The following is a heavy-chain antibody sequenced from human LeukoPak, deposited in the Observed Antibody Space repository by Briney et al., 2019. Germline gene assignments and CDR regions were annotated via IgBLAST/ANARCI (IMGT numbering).Heavy chain of an antibody. CDR1: GGSISPYY. CDR3: ARHTSAWFDS. D-gene: IGHD3-16*01. Sequence: PSETLSLTCTVSGGSISPYYWSWIRQPPGKGLEWIGYIYYSGSTNCNPSLKSRVTISLDTSKNQFSLKLSSVTASDTAVYYCARHTSAWFDSWGQGTLVTVSP. J-gene: IGHJ5*01. V-gene: IGHV4-59*08. CDR2: IYYSGST.